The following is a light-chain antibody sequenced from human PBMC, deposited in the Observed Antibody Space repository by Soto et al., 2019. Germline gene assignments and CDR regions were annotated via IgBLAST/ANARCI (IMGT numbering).Light chain of an antibody. CDR1: QSVTGSY. J-gene: IGKJ1*01. V-gene: IGKV3-20*01. Sequence: EIVLTQSPGTLSLSPGDRATLSCRASQSVTGSYLAWYQHKPGQAPSLLIYGASSRATGIPNRFSGSGSGTDFTLTISGLEPEDFAVYYCQQYGTSPRSFGQGTTVEIK. CDR2: GAS. CDR3: QQYGTSPRS.